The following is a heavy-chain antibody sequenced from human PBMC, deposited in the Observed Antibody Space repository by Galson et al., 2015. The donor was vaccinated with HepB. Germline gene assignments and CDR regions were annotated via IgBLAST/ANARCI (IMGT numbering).Heavy chain of an antibody. J-gene: IGHJ4*02. D-gene: IGHD4-17*01. V-gene: IGHV3-11*06. CDR3: ARVADADYGDHSHFDY. Sequence: SLRLSCAASGFTFSDYYMSWIRQAPGKGLEWLSYISSSTTYTNYADSVEGRLTISRDNAKNSLFLQINSLRAEDTAVYYCARVADADYGDHSHFDYWGQGTLVTVSS. CDR2: ISSSTTYT. CDR1: GFTFSDYY.